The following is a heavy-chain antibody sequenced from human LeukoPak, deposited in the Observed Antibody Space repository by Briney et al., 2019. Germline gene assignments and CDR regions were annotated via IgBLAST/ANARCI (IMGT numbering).Heavy chain of an antibody. D-gene: IGHD1-1*01. Sequence: GGSLRLSCAASGFTFSSYWMSWVRQAPGKGLEWVANIKQDGSEKLYTDSAKGRYTISRDNPKNTLYLQINSLRAQHTAVYNCARESNSPSAFDICGEGT. V-gene: IGHV3-7*01. J-gene: IGHJ3*02. CDR2: IKQDGSEK. CDR3: ARESNSPSAFDI. CDR1: GFTFSSYW.